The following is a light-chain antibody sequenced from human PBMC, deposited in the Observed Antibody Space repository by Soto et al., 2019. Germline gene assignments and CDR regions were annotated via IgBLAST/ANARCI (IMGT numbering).Light chain of an antibody. CDR2: AAS. V-gene: IGKV1-39*01. J-gene: IGKJ5*01. CDR3: QQLNSYLIT. Sequence: DIQLTQSPFSLSASVGDRVTITCRASQGISSYLNWYQQKPGKAPKLLIYAASSLQSGVPSRFSGSGSGTDFTLTISSLQPEDFATYYCQQLNSYLITFGQGTRLEIK. CDR1: QGISSY.